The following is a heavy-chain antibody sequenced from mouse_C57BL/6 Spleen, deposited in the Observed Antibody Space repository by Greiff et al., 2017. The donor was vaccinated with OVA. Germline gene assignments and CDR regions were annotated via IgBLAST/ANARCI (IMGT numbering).Heavy chain of an antibody. CDR1: GYAFSSYW. Sequence: VKLQESGAELVKPGASVKISCKASGYAFSSYWMNWVKQRPGKGLEWIGQIYPGDGDTNYNGKFKGKATLTADKSSSTAYMQLSSLTSEDSAVYFCARAPDGYYDYWGQGTTLTVSS. D-gene: IGHD2-3*01. V-gene: IGHV1-80*01. CDR2: IYPGDGDT. J-gene: IGHJ2*01. CDR3: ARAPDGYYDY.